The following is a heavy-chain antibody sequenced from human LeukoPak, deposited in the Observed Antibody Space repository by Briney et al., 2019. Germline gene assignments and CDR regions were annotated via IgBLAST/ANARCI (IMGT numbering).Heavy chain of an antibody. CDR2: ISGDGGST. Sequence: GGSLRLSCAASGFTFDDYAMHWARQAPGKGLEWVSLISGDGGSTYYADSVKGRFPISRDNIKNSLYLQMNSQRTEDTALYYCAKDKGRDYYDSSPYFDYWGQGTLVTVSS. D-gene: IGHD3-22*01. CDR1: GFTFDDYA. CDR3: AKDKGRDYYDSSPYFDY. J-gene: IGHJ4*02. V-gene: IGHV3-43*02.